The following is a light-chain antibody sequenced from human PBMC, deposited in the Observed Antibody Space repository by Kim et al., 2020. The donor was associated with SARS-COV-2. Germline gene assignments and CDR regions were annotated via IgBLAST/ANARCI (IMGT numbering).Light chain of an antibody. CDR2: GAS. V-gene: IGKV3-20*01. CDR1: ESVSSSY. CDR3: QQYSSASQGT. Sequence: EIVSTQSPGTLSLSPGERATLSCRASESVSSSYLAWYQQKPGQAPRLLIYGASSRATGIPDRFSGSGSGTDFTLTMSRLEPEALAVYYCQQYSSASQGTFGGGTQVDIK. J-gene: IGKJ4*02.